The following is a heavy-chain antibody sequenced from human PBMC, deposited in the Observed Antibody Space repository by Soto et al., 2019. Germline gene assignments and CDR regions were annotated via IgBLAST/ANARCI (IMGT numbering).Heavy chain of an antibody. Sequence: GGSLRLSCAASGFTFSSYWMSWVRQAPGKGLEWVANIKQDGSEKYYVDSVKGRFTISRDNAKNSLYLQMNSLRAEDTAVYYCASFEAEIAAAGDGMDVWGQGTTVTVSS. CDR1: GFTFSSYW. CDR3: ASFEAEIAAAGDGMDV. V-gene: IGHV3-7*05. J-gene: IGHJ6*02. CDR2: IKQDGSEK. D-gene: IGHD6-13*01.